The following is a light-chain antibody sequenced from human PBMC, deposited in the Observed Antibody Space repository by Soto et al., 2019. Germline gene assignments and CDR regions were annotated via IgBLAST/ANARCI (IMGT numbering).Light chain of an antibody. J-gene: IGLJ1*01. CDR1: NSDVGGYNY. CDR3: SSYSRTSFYV. V-gene: IGLV2-14*01. CDR2: EVS. Sequence: SSMTQPASVYVAPGQSITISCTETNSDVGGYNYVSWYQQHPGKAPELMIYEVSHRPSGVSNRFSGSKSDNTASLTISGLQAEDEADYYCSSYSRTSFYVFGTGTKV.